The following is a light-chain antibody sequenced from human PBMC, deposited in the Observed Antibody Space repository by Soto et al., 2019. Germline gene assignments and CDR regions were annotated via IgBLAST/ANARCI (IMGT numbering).Light chain of an antibody. CDR1: QSVSSN. CDR2: YAS. CDR3: QQYNNWPPSWP. Sequence: MSNSPATLSVSKGERATLSCRASQSVSSNLAWYQQKPGQAPRLLIYYASTRDTGVPARFSGSGSGTDFTLTISSLQSEDFAVYYCQQYNNWPPSWPFGQ. V-gene: IGKV3-15*01. J-gene: IGKJ2*01.